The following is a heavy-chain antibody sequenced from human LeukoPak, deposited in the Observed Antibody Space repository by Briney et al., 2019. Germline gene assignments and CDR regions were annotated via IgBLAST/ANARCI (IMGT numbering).Heavy chain of an antibody. V-gene: IGHV1-69*01. D-gene: IGHD2-2*01. CDR1: GGTFSSYA. J-gene: IGHJ6*03. CDR2: IIPIFGTA. CDR3: ARGGDCSSTSCSMSHYYYYMDV. Sequence: ASVKVSCKASGGTFSSYAISWVRQAPGQGLEWMGGIIPIFGTANYAQKFQGRVTITADESTSTAYMELSSLRSEDTAVYYCARGGDCSSTSCSMSHYYYYMDVWGKGTTVTVSS.